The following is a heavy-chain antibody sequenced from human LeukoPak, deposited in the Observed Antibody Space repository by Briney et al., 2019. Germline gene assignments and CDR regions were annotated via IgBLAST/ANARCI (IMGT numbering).Heavy chain of an antibody. CDR2: ISGPGSST. V-gene: IGHV3-23*01. CDR3: AKPSRDFDSSGYSHSDY. D-gene: IGHD3-22*01. J-gene: IGHJ4*02. CDR1: GFTFSNYA. Sequence: GGSLRLSCAASGFTFSNYAMSWVRQAPGKGLEWVSTISGPGSSTYSADSVKGRFTISRDNSKNTLYLQMHSLRAEDTAIYYCAKPSRDFDSSGYSHSDYWGQGTLVTVSS.